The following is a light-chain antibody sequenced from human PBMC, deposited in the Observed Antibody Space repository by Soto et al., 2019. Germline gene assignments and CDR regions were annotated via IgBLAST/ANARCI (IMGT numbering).Light chain of an antibody. J-gene: IGLJ3*02. CDR2: EVR. V-gene: IGLV2-14*01. Sequence: QSALTQPASVSGSPGQSITISCTGTSSDVGSYNYVSWYQQHPGKAPKLMIYEVRNRPSGVSDRFSGSKSGNTASLTISGLQAEDEAVYYCCSYAGNKTVVFGGGTQLTVL. CDR1: SSDVGSYNY. CDR3: CSYAGNKTVV.